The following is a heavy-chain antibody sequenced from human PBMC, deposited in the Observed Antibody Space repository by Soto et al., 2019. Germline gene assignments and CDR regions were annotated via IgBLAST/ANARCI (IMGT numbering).Heavy chain of an antibody. CDR2: ISYDGSNK. Sequence: QVQLVESGGGVVQPGRSLRLSCAASGFTFSSYGMHWVRQAPGKGLEWVAVISYDGSNKYYADSVKGRFTISRDNSKNTLYLQMNSLRAEDTAVYYCAKAAVAGTGYYYYGMDVWGQGTTVTVSS. CDR3: AKAAVAGTGYYYYGMDV. V-gene: IGHV3-30*18. J-gene: IGHJ6*02. CDR1: GFTFSSYG. D-gene: IGHD6-19*01.